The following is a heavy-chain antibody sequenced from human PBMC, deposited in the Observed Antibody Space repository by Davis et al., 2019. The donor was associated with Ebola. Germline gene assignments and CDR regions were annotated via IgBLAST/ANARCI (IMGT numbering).Heavy chain of an antibody. V-gene: IGHV4-59*01. Sequence: MPSETLSLTCTVSGGAISSYSWTWIRQPPGKGLEWVGDYIHYSGNTNYNPSLKSRVTISVDTSKNQFSLKLSSVTAADTAVYYCARALYYYDSSGYHRGAFDIWGQGTMVTVSS. CDR3: ARALYYYDSSGYHRGAFDI. J-gene: IGHJ3*02. CDR1: GGAISSYS. CDR2: IHYSGNT. D-gene: IGHD3-22*01.